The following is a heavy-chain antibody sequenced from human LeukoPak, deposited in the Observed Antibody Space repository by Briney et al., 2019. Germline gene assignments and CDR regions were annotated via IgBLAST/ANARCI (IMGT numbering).Heavy chain of an antibody. CDR1: GGSISNYD. D-gene: IGHD3-10*01. Sequence: SETLSLTCTVSGGSISNYDWSWIRQPAGKGLEWIGRIYTSGSTNYNPSLKSRVTMSEDTSKNQFSLKLSSVTAADTAVYYCARGWGYSSGYLIWGQGILVTVSS. J-gene: IGHJ4*02. CDR3: ARGWGYSSGYLI. V-gene: IGHV4-4*07. CDR2: IYTSGST.